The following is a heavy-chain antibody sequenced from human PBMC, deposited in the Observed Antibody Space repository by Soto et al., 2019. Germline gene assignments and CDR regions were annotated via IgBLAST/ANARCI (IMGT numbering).Heavy chain of an antibody. CDR2: INAGNGNT. D-gene: IGHD2-2*01. CDR1: GYTFTSYA. J-gene: IGHJ5*02. CDR3: AREVPVVMSNCFDH. Sequence: ASVKVSCKASGYTFTSYAMHWVRQAPGQRLEWMGWINAGNGNTKYSQSFQGRVTITRDTSANTAYMELSSLRSEDTAVYYCAREVPVVMSNCFDHWGQGTLVTAPQ. V-gene: IGHV1-3*01.